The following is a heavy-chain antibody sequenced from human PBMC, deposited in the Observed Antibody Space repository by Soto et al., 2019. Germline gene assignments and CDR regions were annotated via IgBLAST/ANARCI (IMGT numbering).Heavy chain of an antibody. CDR1: RYSFTSYW. J-gene: IGHJ6*02. V-gene: IGHV5-10-1*01. D-gene: IGHD4-4*01. Sequence: GESLKISCKGPRYSFTSYWISWVRQMPGKGLEWMGRIDPSDSYTNYSPSFQGHVTISADKSISTAYLQWSSLKASDTAMYYCASRLTTFSVWGQGTTVTVSS. CDR3: ASRLTTFSV. CDR2: IDPSDSYT.